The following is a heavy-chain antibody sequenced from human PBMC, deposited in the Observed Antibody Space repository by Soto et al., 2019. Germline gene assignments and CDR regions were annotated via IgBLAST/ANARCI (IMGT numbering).Heavy chain of an antibody. CDR3: ARGRYYGSGTPIKYFDL. CDR2: INPSGGST. J-gene: IGHJ2*01. Sequence: ASVKVSCKASGYTFTSYYMHWVRQAPGQGLEWMGIINPSGGSTSYAQKFQGWVTMTRDTSISTAYMELSRLRSDDTAVYYCARGRYYGSGTPIKYFDLWGRGTLVTAPQ. V-gene: IGHV1-46*01. D-gene: IGHD3-10*01. CDR1: GYTFTSYY.